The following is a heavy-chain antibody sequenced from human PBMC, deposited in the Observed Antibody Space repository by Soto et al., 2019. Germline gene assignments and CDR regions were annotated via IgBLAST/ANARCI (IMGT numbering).Heavy chain of an antibody. CDR2: IKPDGSEK. CDR3: ARDYEFGFDI. Sequence: EVQLVESGGGLVQPGGSLRLSCEASAFTLSSYWMSWVRQAPGKGLEWVANIKPDGSEKYYVDSVKGRFTISRDNTKNSPYLQMSTLRPEDTAIYYCARDYEFGFDIWGQGTLVTVSS. CDR1: AFTLSSYW. V-gene: IGHV3-7*01. J-gene: IGHJ3*02. D-gene: IGHD3-22*01.